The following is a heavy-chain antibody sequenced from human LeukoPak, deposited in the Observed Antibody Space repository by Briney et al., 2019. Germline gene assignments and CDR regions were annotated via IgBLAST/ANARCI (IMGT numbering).Heavy chain of an antibody. CDR3: ARGRRRWELYF. D-gene: IGHD4-23*01. J-gene: IGHJ4*02. Sequence: SETLSLTCAVYDGSLSGYHWSWIRQPPGKGLEWIGEVNHSGSANYNPSLKSRVTISLDTSKNQFSLKLSSVTAADTAVYYCARGRRRWELYFWGQGTLVTVSS. V-gene: IGHV4-34*01. CDR1: DGSLSGYH. CDR2: VNHSGSA.